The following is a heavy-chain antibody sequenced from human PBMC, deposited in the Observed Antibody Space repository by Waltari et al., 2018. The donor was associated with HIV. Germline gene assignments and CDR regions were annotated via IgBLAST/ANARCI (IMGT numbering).Heavy chain of an antibody. CDR3: ARVQTGVDTAMVNRYFDL. Sequence: QLQLQESGPGLVKPSETLSLTCTVSGGSISTRSYSWVWIRQPPRKGLEWIGSIYYSGITYNNPSLKSRVTISVDTSKNQFSLKLSSVTAADTAVYYCARVQTGVDTAMVNRYFDLWGRGTLVTVSS. CDR2: IYYSGIT. CDR1: GGSISTRSYS. J-gene: IGHJ2*01. V-gene: IGHV4-39*01. D-gene: IGHD5-18*01.